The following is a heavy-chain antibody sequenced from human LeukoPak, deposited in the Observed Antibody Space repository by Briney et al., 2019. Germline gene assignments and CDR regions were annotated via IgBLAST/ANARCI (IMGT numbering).Heavy chain of an antibody. V-gene: IGHV1-69*01. CDR2: IIPIFGTA. Sequence: SVKVSCKASGGTFSSYAISWVRQAPGQGLEWMGGIIPIFGTANYAQKFQGRVTITADESTSTAYMELSSLRSEDAAVYYCARGSGGWPHFDYWGQGTLVTVSS. CDR3: ARGSGGWPHFDY. CDR1: GGTFSSYA. J-gene: IGHJ4*02. D-gene: IGHD2-15*01.